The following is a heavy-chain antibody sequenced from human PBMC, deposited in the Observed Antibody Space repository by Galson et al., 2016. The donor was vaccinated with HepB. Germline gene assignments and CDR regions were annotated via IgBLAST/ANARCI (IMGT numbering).Heavy chain of an antibody. D-gene: IGHD3-3*01. CDR3: GRSGYNGGYYGMDV. Sequence: SLRLSCAASGFTFTNYSMNWVRQAPGKGLEWVSYISSSSSIIYYADSVKGRFTISRDNAKNSLYLQMKSLRAEDKAVYYCGRSGYNGGYYGMDVWSQGTLVTVSS. V-gene: IGHV3-48*01. J-gene: IGHJ6*02. CDR1: GFTFTNYS. CDR2: ISSSSSII.